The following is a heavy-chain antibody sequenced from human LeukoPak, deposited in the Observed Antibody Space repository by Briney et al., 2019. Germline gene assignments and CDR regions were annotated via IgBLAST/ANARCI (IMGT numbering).Heavy chain of an antibody. CDR1: GFTFSSYW. Sequence: GGSLRLSCAASGFTFSSYWMHWVRQAPGKGLVWVSRINSDGSSTSYADSVKGRFTISRDNAKNTLYLQMNSLRAEDTAVYYCARAFTMVVYRNLRLGELSLRYWGQGTLVTVSS. CDR3: ARAFTMVVYRNLRLGELSLRY. D-gene: IGHD3-16*02. V-gene: IGHV3-74*01. J-gene: IGHJ4*02. CDR2: INSDGSST.